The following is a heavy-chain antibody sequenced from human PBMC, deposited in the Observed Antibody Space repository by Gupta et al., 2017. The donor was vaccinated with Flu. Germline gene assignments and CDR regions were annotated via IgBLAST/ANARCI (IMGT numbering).Heavy chain of an antibody. J-gene: IGHJ4*02. Sequence: EVQLVESGGGLVQPGGSLRLSCAASGFTFNTYWMGWVRQAPGKGLEWVANINQGGSEKSYVDSVKGRFTISRDNARNSMSLQMNSLRAEDMGVYYCARDRALGYCSSFDCYILDDWGQGTLVSVSS. V-gene: IGHV3-7*01. CDR1: GFTFNTYW. CDR3: ARDRALGYCSSFDCYILDD. D-gene: IGHD2-2*02. CDR2: INQGGSEK.